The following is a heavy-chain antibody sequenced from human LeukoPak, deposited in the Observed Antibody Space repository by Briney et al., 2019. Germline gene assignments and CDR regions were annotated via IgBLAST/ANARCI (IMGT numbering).Heavy chain of an antibody. Sequence: SETLSLTCTVSGGSISSYYWSWIRQPPGKGLEWIGYIYYSGSTNYNPSLKSRVTISVDTSKNQFSLKLSSVTAADTAVYYCARDPTYPYFDYWGQGTLVTVSS. CDR2: IYYSGST. D-gene: IGHD3-16*01. CDR1: GGSISSYY. V-gene: IGHV4-59*12. J-gene: IGHJ4*02. CDR3: ARDPTYPYFDY.